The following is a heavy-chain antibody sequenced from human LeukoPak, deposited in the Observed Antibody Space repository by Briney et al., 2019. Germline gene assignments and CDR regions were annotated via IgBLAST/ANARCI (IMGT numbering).Heavy chain of an antibody. CDR3: ARGPDYVWGSYHFDY. D-gene: IGHD3-16*02. J-gene: IGHJ4*02. CDR2: ISSSSSTI. Sequence: QTGGSLRLSCAASGFTFSSYSMNWVRQAPGKGLEWVSYISSSSSTIYYPDSVKGRFTISRDNAKNSLYLQMNSLRAEDTAVYYCARGPDYVWGSYHFDYWGQGTLVTVSS. V-gene: IGHV3-48*01. CDR1: GFTFSSYS.